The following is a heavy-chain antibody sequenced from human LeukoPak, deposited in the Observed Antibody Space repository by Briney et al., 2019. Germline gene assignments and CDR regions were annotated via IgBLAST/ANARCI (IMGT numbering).Heavy chain of an antibody. CDR3: ARRYDSGYNYEDAFDI. V-gene: IGHV4-59*08. CDR1: GGSISSYY. D-gene: IGHD5-24*01. CDR2: IYYSGST. J-gene: IGHJ3*02. Sequence: PSETLSLTCTVSGGSISSYYWSWIRQPPGKGLEWIGYIYYSGSTNYNPSLKSRVTISVDTSKNQFSLKLSSVTAADTAVYYCARRYDSGYNYEDAFDIWGQGTMVTVSS.